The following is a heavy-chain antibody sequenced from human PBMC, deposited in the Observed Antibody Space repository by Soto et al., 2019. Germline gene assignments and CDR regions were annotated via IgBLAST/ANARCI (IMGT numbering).Heavy chain of an antibody. CDR1: GGSISSSNW. CDR2: IYHSGST. Sequence: SETLSLTCAVSGGSISSSNWWSWVRQPPGKGLEWIGEIYHSGSTNYNPSLKSRVTISVDKSKSQFSLKLSSVTAADTAVYYCARFGVVVVPAATRFDYYGMDVWGQGTTVTVSS. V-gene: IGHV4-4*02. CDR3: ARFGVVVVPAATRFDYYGMDV. J-gene: IGHJ6*02. D-gene: IGHD2-2*01.